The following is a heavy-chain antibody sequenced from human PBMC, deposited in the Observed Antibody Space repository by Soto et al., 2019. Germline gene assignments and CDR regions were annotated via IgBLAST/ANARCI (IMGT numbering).Heavy chain of an antibody. CDR3: ARADVWGIAVAGYYFDD. CDR2: ISAYSGNT. J-gene: IGHJ4*02. D-gene: IGHD6-19*01. V-gene: IGHV1-18*01. CDR1: GYTFTNYG. Sequence: ASVKVSCKASGYTFTNYGITWVRQAPGQGLEWMGWISAYSGNTNYAQKLQGRVTMTTDTSTSTAYMELRSLRSDDTAVYYCARADVWGIAVAGYYFDDWGKGTLVTVAS.